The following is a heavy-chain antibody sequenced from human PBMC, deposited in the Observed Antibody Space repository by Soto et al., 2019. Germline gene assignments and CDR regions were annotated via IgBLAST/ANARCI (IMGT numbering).Heavy chain of an antibody. V-gene: IGHV4-30-4*01. CDR1: GGSISSGDYF. CDR2: IYYTGST. Sequence: QVRLQESGPGLVKPSQTLSLTCTVSGGSISSGDYFWSWVRQPPGKGLEWIGYIYYTGSTSYNPSLKSRITVSVDTSKHQFSLKVSSVTAADTAVYFCARDDGYYRLYDYWGQGTLVTVSS. CDR3: ARDDGYYRLYDY. D-gene: IGHD3-3*01. J-gene: IGHJ4*02.